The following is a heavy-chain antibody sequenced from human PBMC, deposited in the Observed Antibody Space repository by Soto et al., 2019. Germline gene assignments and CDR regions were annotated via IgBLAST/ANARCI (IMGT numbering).Heavy chain of an antibody. D-gene: IGHD6-19*01. CDR3: AKERSSSGYFDY. V-gene: IGHV3-23*01. J-gene: IGHJ4*02. CDR1: GFTFSSYA. CDR2: ISGSGGSK. Sequence: GGSLRLSCAASGFTFSSYAMSWVRQAPGKGLEWVSAISGSGGSKYYGDSVKGRFTISRDNSKNTLYLQMNSLRAEDTAVYRCAKERSSSGYFDYWGQGALVTVSS.